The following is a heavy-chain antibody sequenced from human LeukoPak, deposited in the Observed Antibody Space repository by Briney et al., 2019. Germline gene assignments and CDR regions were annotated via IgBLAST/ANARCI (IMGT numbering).Heavy chain of an antibody. CDR2: ISSSSSYI. Sequence: GGSLRLSCAASGFTFSSYSMNWVRQAPGKGLEWVSSISSSSSYIYYADSVKGRFTISRDNAKNSLYLQMNSLRAEDTAVYYCARDPNAYYDFWSGYTYFDYWGQGTLVTVSS. J-gene: IGHJ4*02. V-gene: IGHV3-21*01. CDR3: ARDPNAYYDFWSGYTYFDY. CDR1: GFTFSSYS. D-gene: IGHD3-3*01.